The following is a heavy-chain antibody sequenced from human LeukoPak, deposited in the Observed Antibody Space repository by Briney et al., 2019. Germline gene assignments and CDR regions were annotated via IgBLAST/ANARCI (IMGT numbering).Heavy chain of an antibody. J-gene: IGHJ3*02. CDR1: GGSISSSSYY. D-gene: IGHD1-26*01. CDR2: VYYSGST. Sequence: SETLSLTCTVSGGSISSSSYYWGWIRQPPGKGLEWIGSVYYSGSTYYNPSLKSRVTISVDTSKNQFSLKLSSVTAADTAVYYCARRSGTYHAFDIWGQGTMVTVSS. V-gene: IGHV4-39*01. CDR3: ARRSGTYHAFDI.